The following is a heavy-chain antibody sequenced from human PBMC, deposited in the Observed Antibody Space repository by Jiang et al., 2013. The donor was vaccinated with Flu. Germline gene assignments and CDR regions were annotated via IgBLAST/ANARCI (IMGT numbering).Heavy chain of an antibody. V-gene: IGHV4-61*01. D-gene: IGHD5-18*01. CDR2: IYYSGST. J-gene: IGHJ4*02. Sequence: LLKPSETLSLTCTVSGGSVSSGSYYWSWIRQPPGKGLEWIGYIYYSGSTNYNPSLKSRVTISVDTSKNQFSLKLSSVTAADTAVYYCARSRVDTAMVNFDYWGQGTLVTVSS. CDR1: GGSVSSGSYY. CDR3: ARSRVDTAMVNFDY.